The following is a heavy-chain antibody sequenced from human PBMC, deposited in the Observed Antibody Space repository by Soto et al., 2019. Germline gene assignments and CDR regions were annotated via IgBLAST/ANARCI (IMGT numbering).Heavy chain of an antibody. J-gene: IGHJ4*02. CDR3: ATESGSTYGYFDH. V-gene: IGHV4-30-4*01. Sequence: PXETRSLTCTVAGGSVTSDEDYWTWIRQSPGKGLEWIGYISNSGSTGYNPSLKTRLSMSVDRSKNQFTLRLTSVTAADTAVYFCATESGSTYGYFDHWGQGTQVTVSS. CDR1: GGSVTSDEDY. D-gene: IGHD5-18*01. CDR2: ISNSGST.